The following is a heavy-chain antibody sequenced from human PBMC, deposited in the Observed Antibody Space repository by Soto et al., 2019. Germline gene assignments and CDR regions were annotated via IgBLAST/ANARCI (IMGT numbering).Heavy chain of an antibody. CDR3: AREVVPAAMISYYYGIDV. Sequence: PSETLSLTCTVSGGSISSSSYYWGWIRQPPGKGLEWIGNIYYSGSTNYSPSLKSRVTISVDTSKNQFSLKLSSVTAADTAVYYCAREVVPAAMISYYYGIDVWGQGTTVTVSS. V-gene: IGHV4-39*07. CDR1: GGSISSSSYY. D-gene: IGHD2-2*01. CDR2: IYYSGST. J-gene: IGHJ6*02.